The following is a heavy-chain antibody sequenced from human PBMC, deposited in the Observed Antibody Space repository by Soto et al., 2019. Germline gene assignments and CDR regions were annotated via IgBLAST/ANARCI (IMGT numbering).Heavy chain of an antibody. J-gene: IGHJ3*02. CDR1: GFTFSSYG. D-gene: IGHD3-22*01. CDR2: IWYDGSNK. Sequence: PWGSLRLSCAASGFTFSSYGMHWVRQAPGKGLEWVAVIWYDGSNKYYADSVKGRFTISRDNSKNTLYLQMNSLRAEDTAVYYCAREVVVITTGGLENAFDIWGQGTMVTVSS. V-gene: IGHV3-33*01. CDR3: AREVVVITTGGLENAFDI.